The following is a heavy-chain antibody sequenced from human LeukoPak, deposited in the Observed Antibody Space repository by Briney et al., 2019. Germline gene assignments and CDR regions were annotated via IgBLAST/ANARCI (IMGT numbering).Heavy chain of an antibody. V-gene: IGHV3-7*05. CDR2: IDQSGGRN. D-gene: IGHD3-16*01. Sequence: GGSLRLSCAASGFTFSRFWMNWVRQAPGRGLELVANIDQSGGRNNYVDSVKGPFTISRDNANNSLFLEMSSLRADDTAVYFCARAVEGGTFDIWGQGTTVTVSS. J-gene: IGHJ3*02. CDR3: ARAVEGGTFDI. CDR1: GFTFSRFW.